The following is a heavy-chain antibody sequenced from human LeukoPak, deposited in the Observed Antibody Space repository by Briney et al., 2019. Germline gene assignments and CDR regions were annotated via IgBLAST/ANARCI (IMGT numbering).Heavy chain of an antibody. J-gene: IGHJ4*02. CDR2: IYWDDDK. CDR1: GFSLRTSGVG. CDR3: AHRWVGSSWYWVYFDY. Sequence: GPTLVKPTQTLTLTCTFSGFSLRTSGVGVGWIRQPPGKALEWLALIYWDDDKRYSPSLKSRLTITKDTSKNQVVLSMTDMDPVDTATYYCAHRWVGSSWYWVYFDYRGPGTLVTVSS. V-gene: IGHV2-5*02. D-gene: IGHD6-13*01.